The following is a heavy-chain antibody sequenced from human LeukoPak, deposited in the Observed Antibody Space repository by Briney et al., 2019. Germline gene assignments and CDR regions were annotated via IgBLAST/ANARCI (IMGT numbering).Heavy chain of an antibody. J-gene: IGHJ4*02. CDR2: ISGSGGST. D-gene: IGHD6-19*01. Sequence: GGPLRLSCAASGFTFSSYAMSWVRQAPGKGLEWVSAISGSGGSTYYADSVKGRFTISRDNSKNTLYLQMNSLRAEDTAVYYCAKDRRIAVAGFDYWGQGTLVTVSS. V-gene: IGHV3-23*01. CDR3: AKDRRIAVAGFDY. CDR1: GFTFSSYA.